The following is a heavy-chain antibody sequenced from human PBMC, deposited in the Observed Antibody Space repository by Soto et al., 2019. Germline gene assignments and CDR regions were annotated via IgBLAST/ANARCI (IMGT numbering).Heavy chain of an antibody. CDR1: GFTFSDYY. CDR3: ATTYYYGSGKRGRGGMDV. V-gene: IGHV3-11*01. CDR2: ISSSGSTI. J-gene: IGHJ6*02. Sequence: PGGSLRLSCAASGFTFSDYYLSWIRQAPGQGLEWVSYISSSGSTIYYADSVKGRFTISRDNAENSLYLQMNSLRAEDTAVYYCATTYYYGSGKRGRGGMDVWGQGTTVTVSS. D-gene: IGHD3-10*01.